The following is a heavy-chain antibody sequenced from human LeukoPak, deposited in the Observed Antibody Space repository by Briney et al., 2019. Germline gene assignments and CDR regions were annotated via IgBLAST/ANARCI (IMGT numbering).Heavy chain of an antibody. Sequence: GGSLRLSCAASGFTFSSYSMNWVRQAPGKGLEWVALISYDGSNKFYADSVKGRFTISRDNSKNTLYLQMNSLRAEDTAVYYCAKDWDDYYGSGSYFDYWGQGTLVTVSS. D-gene: IGHD3-10*01. CDR1: GFTFSSYS. CDR2: ISYDGSNK. V-gene: IGHV3-30*18. J-gene: IGHJ4*02. CDR3: AKDWDDYYGSGSYFDY.